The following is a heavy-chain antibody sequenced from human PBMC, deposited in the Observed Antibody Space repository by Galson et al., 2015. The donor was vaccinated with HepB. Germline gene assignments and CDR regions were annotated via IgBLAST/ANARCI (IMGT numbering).Heavy chain of an antibody. CDR3: ALLGGARDY. V-gene: IGHV6-1*01. CDR1: GXXXSSNSAX. CDR2: TYYRSKWYN. D-gene: IGHD3-16*01. J-gene: IGHJ4*02. Sequence: CAISGXXXSSNSAXXWIRQSPSRGLXWLGRTYYRSKWYNEYAVSVXSRITINPDTSKXQFSLQLKSVTPEDTAVYYCALLGGARDYWGQGTLVTVSS.